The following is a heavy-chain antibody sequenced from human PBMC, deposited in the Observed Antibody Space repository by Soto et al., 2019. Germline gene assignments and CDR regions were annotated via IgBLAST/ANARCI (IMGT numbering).Heavy chain of an antibody. Sequence: EVGLLESGGGLVQPGGSLRLSCATSGFTFSNYAMTWARQAPGKRLEWVSGLNGSGGSTSSADSVKGRFAISRDNSKSTLYLQMNSLRDGYTAVYYCARGFSAGKGSPPDYWGQGTLVTVSS. CDR2: LNGSGGST. J-gene: IGHJ4*02. CDR1: GFTFSNYA. V-gene: IGHV3-23*01. CDR3: ARGFSAGKGSPPDY. D-gene: IGHD3-10*01.